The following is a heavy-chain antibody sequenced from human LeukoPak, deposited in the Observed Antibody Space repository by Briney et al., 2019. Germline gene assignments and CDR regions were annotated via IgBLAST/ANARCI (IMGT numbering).Heavy chain of an antibody. CDR2: IYPGDSNT. J-gene: IGHJ4*02. CDR1: GYSFTNYW. CDR3: ARQPPGLFATDY. Sequence: ESLKISCKGSGYSFTNYWIAWMRQMPGKGLEWMGIIYPGDSNTRYNPSFQGQVSISADKSISTAYLQWSSLEASDTAMYYCARQPPGLFATDYWGQGTLVTVSS. V-gene: IGHV5-51*01.